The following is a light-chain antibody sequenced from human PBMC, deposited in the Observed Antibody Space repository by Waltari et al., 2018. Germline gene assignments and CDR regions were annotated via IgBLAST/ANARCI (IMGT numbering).Light chain of an antibody. J-gene: IGKJ4*01. Sequence: ISCRASQPILNFLNWNKHKPGNARKLLIYAASTLQSGVPSRFSGSRAGTNFAPTVASLQQEDFGTYDCQQSHLSPTFGGGTKVQI. CDR2: AAS. CDR1: QPILNF. CDR3: QQSHLSPT. V-gene: IGKV1-39*01.